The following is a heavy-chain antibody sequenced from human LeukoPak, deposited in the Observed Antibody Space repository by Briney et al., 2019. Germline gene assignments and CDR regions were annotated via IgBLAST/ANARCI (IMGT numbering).Heavy chain of an antibody. CDR1: GFPFSNYW. J-gene: IGHJ4*02. CDR3: AREDHSNYNY. D-gene: IGHD4-11*01. CDR2: IKQDGGEN. V-gene: IGHV3-7*01. Sequence: PGGSLRLSCAASGFPFSNYWMAWVRQVPGKGLEWVASIKQDGGENFYVDSVKGRFTISRDNAKNSLYLQMNSLRAEDTVVYYCAREDHSNYNYWGQGTLVTVSS.